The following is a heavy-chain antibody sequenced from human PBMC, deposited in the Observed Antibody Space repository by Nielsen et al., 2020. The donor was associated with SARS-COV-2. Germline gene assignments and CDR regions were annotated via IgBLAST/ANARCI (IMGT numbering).Heavy chain of an antibody. CDR3: AKDRDIVVVPEFDY. J-gene: IGHJ4*02. Sequence: GESLKISCAASGFTFSSYAMHWVRQAPGKGLEWVAVISYDGSNKYYADSVKGRFTISRDNSKNTLYLQMNSLRAEDTAVYYCAKDRDIVVVPEFDYWGQGTLVTVSS. CDR1: GFTFSSYA. V-gene: IGHV3-30-3*01. CDR2: ISYDGSNK. D-gene: IGHD2-2*01.